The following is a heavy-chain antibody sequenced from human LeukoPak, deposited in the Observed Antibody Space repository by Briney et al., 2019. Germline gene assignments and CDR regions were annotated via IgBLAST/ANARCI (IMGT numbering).Heavy chain of an antibody. V-gene: IGHV3-49*04. Sequence: GGSLRLSCTASGFTFGDYAMSWVRQAPGKGLEWVGFIRSKAYGGTTEYAASVKGRFTISRDDSKSIAYLQMNSLKTEDTAVYYCTTLPDSGIAVAGLFDYWGQGTLVTVSS. CDR3: TTLPDSGIAVAGLFDY. J-gene: IGHJ4*02. CDR2: IRSKAYGGTT. D-gene: IGHD6-19*01. CDR1: GFTFGDYA.